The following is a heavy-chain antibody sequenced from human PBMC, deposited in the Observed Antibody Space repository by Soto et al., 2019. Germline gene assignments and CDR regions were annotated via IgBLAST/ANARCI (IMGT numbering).Heavy chain of an antibody. V-gene: IGHV3-74*01. J-gene: IGHJ4*02. Sequence: GGSLRLSCAASGFTIGNSWMHWVRQAPGKGLEWVSRMNSDGSTTDYADSVKGRFTVSRDNAKYTLYLQMNSLRAEDTAVYYCATAEVDYWGPGTLVTVSS. CDR2: MNSDGSTT. CDR1: GFTIGNSW. CDR3: ATAEVDY.